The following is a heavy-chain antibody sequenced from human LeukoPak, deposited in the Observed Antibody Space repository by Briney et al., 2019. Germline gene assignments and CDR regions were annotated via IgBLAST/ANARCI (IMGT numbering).Heavy chain of an antibody. CDR2: INDGGRT. CDR1: GGSISSYY. J-gene: IGHJ4*02. CDR3: ADSGAFDY. V-gene: IGHV4-59*04. D-gene: IGHD2-15*01. Sequence: PSETLSLTCSVSGGSISSYYWSWIRQPPGKGLEWIGEINDGGRTSYNPSLKSRVTMSVDTSKNQFSLKMNSVTAADTAVYYCADSGAFDYWGQGILVTVSS.